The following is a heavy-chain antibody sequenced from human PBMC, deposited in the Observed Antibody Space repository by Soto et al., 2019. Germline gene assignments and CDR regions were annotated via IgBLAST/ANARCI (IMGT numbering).Heavy chain of an antibody. CDR1: GYTFTSYG. V-gene: IGHV1-18*01. Sequence: ASVKVSCKASGYTFTSYGISWVRQAPGQGLEWMGWISTNNGNTNYAQKLQGRVTMTTDTSTSTAYMELRSLRSDDTAVYYCARVSSGWYYWFVPWGQGTLVTVSS. J-gene: IGHJ5*02. CDR3: ARVSSGWYYWFVP. CDR2: ISTNNGNT. D-gene: IGHD6-19*01.